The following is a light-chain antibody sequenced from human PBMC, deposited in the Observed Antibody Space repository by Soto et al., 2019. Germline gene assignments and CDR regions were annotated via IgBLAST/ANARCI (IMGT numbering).Light chain of an antibody. CDR1: SGDVGGYNY. J-gene: IGLJ2*01. CDR3: SSYTSNTTLV. CDR2: DVS. Sequence: QSVLTQPASVSGSPGQSITISCTGTSGDVGGYNYVSWYQQHPGKAPKLMIYDVSNRPSGVSNRFSGSKSGNTASLTISGLQAEDEADYYCSSYTSNTTLVFGGGTKLTVL. V-gene: IGLV2-14*01.